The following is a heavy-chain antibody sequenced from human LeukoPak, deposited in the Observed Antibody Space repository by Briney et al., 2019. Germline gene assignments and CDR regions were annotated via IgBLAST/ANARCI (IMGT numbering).Heavy chain of an antibody. CDR2: ISSSSTYI. CDR3: ARDRSPGNFDY. D-gene: IGHD3-10*01. Sequence: GGSLRLSCAASGFTFSSYTMNWVRQAPGKGLEWVSSISSSSTYINYADSVKGRFTISRDNAKNSLYLQMNSLRAEDTAVYYCARDRSPGNFDYWGQGTLVTVSS. J-gene: IGHJ4*02. CDR1: GFTFSSYT. V-gene: IGHV3-21*01.